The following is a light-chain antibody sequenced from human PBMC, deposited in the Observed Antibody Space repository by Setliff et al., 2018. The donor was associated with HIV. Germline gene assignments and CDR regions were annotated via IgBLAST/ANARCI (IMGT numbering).Light chain of an antibody. J-gene: IGLJ1*01. CDR3: QSYDNRLSEEV. CDR2: GNG. V-gene: IGLV1-40*01. Sequence: KRVTISCTGSNSNIGAGYDVHWYQQLPGTAPKLLMYGNGNRPSGVPDRFSDSKSGTSASLAITGLQAEDEADYYCQSYDNRLSEEVFGTGTKVTVL. CDR1: NSNIGAGYD.